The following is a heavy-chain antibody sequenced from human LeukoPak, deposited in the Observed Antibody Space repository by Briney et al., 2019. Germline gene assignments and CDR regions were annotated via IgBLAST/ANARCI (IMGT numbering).Heavy chain of an antibody. V-gene: IGHV3-23*01. CDR2: ISDSGASL. J-gene: IGHJ2*01. CDR1: GFAFSAYA. D-gene: IGHD3-3*01. CDR3: AKDLRSRSGYYYWYFDL. Sequence: GGSLRLSCAASGFAFSAYAMSWVRQSPGKGLEWVSAISDSGASLYHADSVKGRFTISRDNSKNTLDLQMNSLRAEDTAVYYCAKDLRSRSGYYYWYFDLWGRGTLVTVSS.